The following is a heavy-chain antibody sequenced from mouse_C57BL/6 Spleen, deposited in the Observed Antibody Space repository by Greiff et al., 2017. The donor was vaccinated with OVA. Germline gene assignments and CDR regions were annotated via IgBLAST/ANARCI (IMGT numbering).Heavy chain of an antibody. CDR1: GYAFSSYW. V-gene: IGHV1-80*01. CDR2: IYPGDGDT. J-gene: IGHJ2*01. D-gene: IGHD1-1*01. Sequence: QVQLQQSGAELVKPGASVKISCKASGYAFSSYWMNWVKQRPGKGLEWIGQIYPGDGDTNYNGKFKGKATLTADKSSSTAYMQLSSLTSEDSAVYFCARGPSYYGSSYVGFDYWGQGTTLTVSS. CDR3: ARGPSYYGSSYVGFDY.